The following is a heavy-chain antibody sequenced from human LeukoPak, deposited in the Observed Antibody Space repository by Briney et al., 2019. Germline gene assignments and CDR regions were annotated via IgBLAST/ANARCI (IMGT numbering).Heavy chain of an antibody. Sequence: GGSLRLSCAASGFTFSSYWMHWVRQAPGKGLVWVSRINSDGSSTSYADSVKGRLTISRDNAKNTLYLQMNSLRAEDTAVYYCAREYCSSTSCFTFDYWGQGTLVTVSS. CDR1: GFTFSSYW. V-gene: IGHV3-74*01. J-gene: IGHJ4*02. CDR3: AREYCSSTSCFTFDY. D-gene: IGHD2-2*01. CDR2: INSDGSST.